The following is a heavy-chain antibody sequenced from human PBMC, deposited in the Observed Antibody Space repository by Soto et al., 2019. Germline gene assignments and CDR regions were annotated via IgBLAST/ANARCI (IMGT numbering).Heavy chain of an antibody. J-gene: IGHJ6*01. V-gene: IGHV1-18*01. CDR3: ASVETENYYYGMAV. Sequence: ASVKVSCKASGYTFTSYGISWVRQAPGQGLEWMGWINAYNGNTNYAQKLQGRVTMTTDTSTSTAYMELRSLRSEDTAVYYFASVETENYYYGMAVPAQGTTVPVSS. D-gene: IGHD2-15*01. CDR2: INAYNGNT. CDR1: GYTFTSYG.